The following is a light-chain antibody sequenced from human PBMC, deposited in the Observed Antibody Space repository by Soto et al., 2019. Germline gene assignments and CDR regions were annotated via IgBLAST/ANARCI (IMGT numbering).Light chain of an antibody. Sequence: SYELTQPPSVSVSPGQTASITCSGDKLGDKYASWYQQKPGQSPVLVIHQDSKRPSGTPERFSGSISGNTATLTISGTQAMDEADYYCQAWDSGTVVFGGGTQLTVL. CDR3: QAWDSGTVV. J-gene: IGLJ2*01. V-gene: IGLV3-1*01. CDR2: QDS. CDR1: KLGDKY.